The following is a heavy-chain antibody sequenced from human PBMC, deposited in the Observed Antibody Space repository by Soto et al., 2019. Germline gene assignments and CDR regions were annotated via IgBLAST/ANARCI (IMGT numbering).Heavy chain of an antibody. D-gene: IGHD3-22*01. CDR3: GRHGNSDRYYDATQI. V-gene: IGHV4-39*01. CDR2: IKYSGTT. CDR1: GGSISSSSCH. J-gene: IGHJ3*02. Sequence: PSETLSLTCTVSGGSISSSSCHWGWIRQPPGKGLEWIASIKYSGTTFYTPSLKSRVTLSVDTSKNQFALKLSSVTAAETAVYYYGRHGNSDRYYDATQIWGDGT.